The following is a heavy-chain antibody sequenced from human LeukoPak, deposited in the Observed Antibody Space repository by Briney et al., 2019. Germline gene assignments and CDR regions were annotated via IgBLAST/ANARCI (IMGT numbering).Heavy chain of an antibody. D-gene: IGHD2-2*01. J-gene: IGHJ4*02. CDR1: GYTFTSYW. CDR2: IYPGDSDI. Sequence: GESLKISCEASGYTFTSYWIGWVRQMPGKGLEWMGIIYPGDSDIRYSPSFKGQVTISADKSISTAYLQWSSLKASDTAMYFCARQSSTFDYWGQGTLVTVSS. CDR3: ARQSSTFDY. V-gene: IGHV5-51*01.